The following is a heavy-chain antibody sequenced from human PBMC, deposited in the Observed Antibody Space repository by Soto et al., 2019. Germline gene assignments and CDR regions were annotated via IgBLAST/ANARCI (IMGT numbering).Heavy chain of an antibody. D-gene: IGHD6-19*01. J-gene: IGHJ4*02. CDR1: GYTFTSYG. V-gene: IGHV1-18*01. CDR3: ARAVAVPADFDY. CDR2: ISAYNGNT. Sequence: GASVKVSCKASGYTFTSYGISWVRQAPGQGLEWMGWISAYNGNTKYSQKFQGRVTITRDTSASAAYMELSSLSSEDTAVYYCARAVAVPADFDYWGQGTLVTVSS.